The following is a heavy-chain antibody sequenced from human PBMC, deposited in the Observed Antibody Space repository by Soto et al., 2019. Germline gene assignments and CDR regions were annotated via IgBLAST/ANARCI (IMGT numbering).Heavy chain of an antibody. Sequence: QVQLVQSGAEVKKPGSSVKVSCKASGGTFSSYAISWVRQAPGQGLEWMGGLLPIFGTANYAQKFQGRVTITADESTSTAYMEPSSLRSEDTAVYYCARVPGAVAWFDPWGQGTLVTVSS. CDR2: LLPIFGTA. V-gene: IGHV1-69*01. J-gene: IGHJ5*02. D-gene: IGHD2-15*01. CDR3: ARVPGAVAWFDP. CDR1: GGTFSSYA.